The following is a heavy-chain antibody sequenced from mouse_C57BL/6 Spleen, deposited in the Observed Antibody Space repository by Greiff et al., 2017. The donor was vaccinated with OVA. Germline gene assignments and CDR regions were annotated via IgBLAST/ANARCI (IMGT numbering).Heavy chain of an antibody. Sequence: EVMLVESGGGLVKPGGSLKLSCAASGFTFSDYGMHWVRQAPERGLEWVAYISSGSSTIYYADTVKGRFTISRDNAKNTLFLQMTSLRSEDTAMYYCARELWSSFAYWGQGTLVTVSA. D-gene: IGHD1-1*02. CDR2: ISSGSSTI. CDR1: GFTFSDYG. V-gene: IGHV5-17*01. J-gene: IGHJ3*01. CDR3: ARELWSSFAY.